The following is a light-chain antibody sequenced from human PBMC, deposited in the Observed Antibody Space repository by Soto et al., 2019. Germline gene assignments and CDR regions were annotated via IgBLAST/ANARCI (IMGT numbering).Light chain of an antibody. J-gene: IGKJ1*01. CDR3: QQYGSSPLWT. V-gene: IGKV3-20*01. CDR2: GAS. Sequence: EIVLTQSRGTLSFSPWEIATLSCRASQSVSISYLAWYQQKPGQAPRLLIYGASSRATGIPDRFSGSGSGTDFTLTISRLEPEDFAVYYCQQYGSSPLWTFGQGTKVDIK. CDR1: QSVSISY.